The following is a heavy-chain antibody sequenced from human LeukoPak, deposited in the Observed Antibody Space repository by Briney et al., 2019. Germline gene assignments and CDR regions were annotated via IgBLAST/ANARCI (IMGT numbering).Heavy chain of an antibody. CDR3: ARRGSSSWYQLGNNWFDP. Sequence: ASVKVSCKASGYTFTGYFMHWVRQAPGQGLEWMGWINPNSGGTNYAQKFQGRVTMTRDTSISTAYMELSRLRSDDTAVYYCARRGSSSWYQLGNNWFDPWGQGTLVTVSS. D-gene: IGHD6-13*01. V-gene: IGHV1-2*02. CDR2: INPNSGGT. CDR1: GYTFTGYF. J-gene: IGHJ5*02.